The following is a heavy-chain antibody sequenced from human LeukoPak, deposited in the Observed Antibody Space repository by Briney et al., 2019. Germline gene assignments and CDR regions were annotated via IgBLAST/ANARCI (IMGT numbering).Heavy chain of an antibody. V-gene: IGHV3-21*04. J-gene: IGHJ4*02. CDR1: GFTFNTHN. CDR3: AKAVDWLLSPFDY. D-gene: IGHD3-9*01. CDR2: ISSSSKQT. Sequence: PGGSLRLSCTASGFTFNTHNMIWVRQAPGKGLEWVSSISSSSKQTYYADSVKGRFTISRDNAKNSLYLQMNSLRAEDTALYYCAKAVDWLLSPFDYWGQGTLVTVSS.